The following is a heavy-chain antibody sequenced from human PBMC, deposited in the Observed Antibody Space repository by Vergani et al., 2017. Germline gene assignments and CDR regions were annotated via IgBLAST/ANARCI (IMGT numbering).Heavy chain of an antibody. J-gene: IGHJ4*02. D-gene: IGHD2-2*02. V-gene: IGHV3-30*03. CDR2: ISFDGTNE. CDR1: GFTFGSFW. Sequence: VQLVESGGGLVQPGGSLRLTCAASGFTFGSFWMTWVRQAPGKGLEWVVGISFDGTNEYYPDLVKGRFTISRDIAKNTLYLQVRSLRLEDTGVYHCVRDRGLCAGGRCYTEAWDYWGQGTPVTVSS. CDR3: VRDRGLCAGGRCYTEAWDY.